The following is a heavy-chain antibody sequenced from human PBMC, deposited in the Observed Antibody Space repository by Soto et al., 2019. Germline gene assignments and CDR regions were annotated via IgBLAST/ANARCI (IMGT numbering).Heavy chain of an antibody. D-gene: IGHD3-22*01. CDR3: AKGRSSYYESIGYYYEYPFDY. J-gene: IGHJ4*02. Sequence: GASVKVSCKASGYTFTSYDINWVRQATGQGLEWMGWMNPNSGNTGYAQKFQGRVTMTRNTSISTAYMELSSLRSEDTAVYYCAKGRSSYYESIGYYYEYPFDYWAQGTLVTVPS. V-gene: IGHV1-8*01. CDR2: MNPNSGNT. CDR1: GYTFTSYD.